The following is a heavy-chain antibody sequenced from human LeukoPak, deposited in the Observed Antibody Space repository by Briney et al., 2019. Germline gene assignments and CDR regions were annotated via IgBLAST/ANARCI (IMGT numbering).Heavy chain of an antibody. CDR1: GYTFDENY. Sequence: ASVKVSCQASGYTFDENYIHCVRQAPGQGPEWMGWINPKSGATDAAQKFQGRLTMTRDTSIGTAYMDLSGLRLDDTGIYYCASAGVDSTGHYDSFHFWGQGTMVTVSS. CDR3: ASAGVDSTGHYDSFHF. D-gene: IGHD3-22*01. V-gene: IGHV1-2*02. CDR2: INPKSGAT. J-gene: IGHJ3*01.